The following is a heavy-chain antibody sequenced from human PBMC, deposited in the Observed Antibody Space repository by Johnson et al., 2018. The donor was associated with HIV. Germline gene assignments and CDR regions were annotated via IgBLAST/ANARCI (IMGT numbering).Heavy chain of an antibody. CDR3: ARDRGAIAAAVNDAFDI. V-gene: IGHV3-30*02. CDR1: GLTFSGSG. J-gene: IGHJ3*02. D-gene: IGHD6-13*01. Sequence: QVQLVESGGGMVQPGGSLRLSCAASGLTFSGSGMHWVRQAPGKGLEWVAFTRYDGSNKHYVDSVKGRFTISRDNSKNTLYLQMNSLLPEDTAVYYCARDRGAIAAAVNDAFDIWGQGTMVTVSS. CDR2: TRYDGSNK.